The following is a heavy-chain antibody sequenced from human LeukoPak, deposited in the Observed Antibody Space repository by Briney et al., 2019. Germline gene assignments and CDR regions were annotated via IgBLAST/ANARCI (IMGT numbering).Heavy chain of an antibody. D-gene: IGHD5-18*01. J-gene: IGHJ4*02. CDR1: GYTFSSYD. CDR2: MNPNSGNT. V-gene: IGHV1-8*01. Sequence: GASVKVSCKASGYTFSSYDMNWVRQATGQGLEWMGWMNPNSGNTGYAQKFQGRVTMTRSTSIRTAYMELSSLRSEDTAVYYCARGDSTAMAIDYWGQGTPVTVSS. CDR3: ARGDSTAMAIDY.